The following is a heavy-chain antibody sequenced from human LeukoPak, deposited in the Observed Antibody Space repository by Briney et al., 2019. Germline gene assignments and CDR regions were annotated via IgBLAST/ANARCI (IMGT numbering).Heavy chain of an antibody. J-gene: IGHJ3*02. Sequence: SEILSLTCTVSGGSISSGDYYWSWIRQPPGKGLEWIGYIYYSGSTYYNPSLKSRVTISVDTSKNQFSLKLSSVTAADTAVYYCARDSEDAFDIWGQGTMVTVSS. CDR3: ARDSEDAFDI. V-gene: IGHV4-30-4*01. CDR1: GGSISSGDYY. CDR2: IYYSGST.